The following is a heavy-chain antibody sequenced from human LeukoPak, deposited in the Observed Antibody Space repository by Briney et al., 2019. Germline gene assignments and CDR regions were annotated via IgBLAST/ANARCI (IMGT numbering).Heavy chain of an antibody. Sequence: ASVKVSCKASGYTFTSYGISWVRQAPGQGLEWMGWINPNSGGTNYAQKFQGRVTITRNTSISTAYMELSSLRSEDTAVYYCARGLTMYYYYYYMDVWGKGTTVTVSS. CDR2: INPNSGGT. D-gene: IGHD3-3*01. J-gene: IGHJ6*03. CDR3: ARGLTMYYYYYYMDV. CDR1: GYTFTSYG. V-gene: IGHV1-8*03.